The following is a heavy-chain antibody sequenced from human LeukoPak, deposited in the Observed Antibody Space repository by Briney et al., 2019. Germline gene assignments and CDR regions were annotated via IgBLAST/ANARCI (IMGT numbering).Heavy chain of an antibody. CDR1: GFTFSSYW. CDR2: IKPDGSEK. D-gene: IGHD1-26*01. J-gene: IGHJ4*02. Sequence: PGGSLRLSCAASGFTFSSYWMSWVRQAPGKGLEWVANIKPDGSEKYYVDSVKGRFTISRDNAKNSLFLQMNSLRAEDTAVYYCAREYSGRGFDYWGQGTLVTVSS. V-gene: IGHV3-7*01. CDR3: AREYSGRGFDY.